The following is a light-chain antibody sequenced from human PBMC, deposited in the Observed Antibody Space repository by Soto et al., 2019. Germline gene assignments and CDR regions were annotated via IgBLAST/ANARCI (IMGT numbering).Light chain of an antibody. CDR2: GNS. Sequence: QSVLTQPPSVSGAPGQRVTISCTGSSSNIGAGYDVHWYQQLPGTAPKLLIYGNSNRPSGVPDRFSGSKSGTLASLAITGLQAEDEADYYCQSYDSSVSKVVFGGGTKLTVL. J-gene: IGLJ2*01. CDR3: QSYDSSVSKVV. V-gene: IGLV1-40*01. CDR1: SSNIGAGYD.